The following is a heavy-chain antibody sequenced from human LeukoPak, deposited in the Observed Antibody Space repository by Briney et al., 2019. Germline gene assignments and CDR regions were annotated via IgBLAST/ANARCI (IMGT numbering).Heavy chain of an antibody. Sequence: GGSLRLSCAASGFTFSGYYMSWIRQAPGKGLEWVSYISSSGSTIYYADSVKGRFTISRDNAKNSLYLQMNSLRAEDTAVYYCARARYDYVWGSYRYTTNFDYWGQGTLVTVSS. V-gene: IGHV3-11*01. J-gene: IGHJ4*02. CDR2: ISSSGSTI. CDR1: GFTFSGYY. D-gene: IGHD3-16*02. CDR3: ARARYDYVWGSYRYTTNFDY.